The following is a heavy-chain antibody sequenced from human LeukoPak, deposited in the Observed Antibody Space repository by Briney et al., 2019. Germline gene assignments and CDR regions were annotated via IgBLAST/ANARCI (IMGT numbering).Heavy chain of an antibody. CDR2: IYYSGST. V-gene: IGHV4-59*01. D-gene: IGHD4-17*01. Sequence: SETLSLTCTVSGGSISSYYWSWIRQPPGKGLEWIGYIYYSGSTNHNPSLKSRVTISVDTSKNQFSLKLSSVTAADTAVYYCARDPTTSLDRVDAFDIWGQGTMVTVSS. CDR3: ARDPTTSLDRVDAFDI. CDR1: GGSISSYY. J-gene: IGHJ3*02.